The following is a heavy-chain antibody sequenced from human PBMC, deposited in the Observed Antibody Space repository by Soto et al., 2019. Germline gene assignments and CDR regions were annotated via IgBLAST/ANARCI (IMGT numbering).Heavy chain of an antibody. J-gene: IGHJ6*01. V-gene: IGHV4-31*03. D-gene: IGHD3-3*01. CDR3: AIVRPKITIFGVDPVGRPLYYGMSV. Sequence: SETLSLTCTVSGGSISSGGYYWSWIRQHPGKGLEWIGYIYYSGSTYYNPSLKSRVTISVDASKNQFSLKLSSVTAADTAVYYCAIVRPKITIFGVDPVGRPLYYGMSVWGKGTTGTVSS. CDR1: GGSISSGGYY. CDR2: IYYSGST.